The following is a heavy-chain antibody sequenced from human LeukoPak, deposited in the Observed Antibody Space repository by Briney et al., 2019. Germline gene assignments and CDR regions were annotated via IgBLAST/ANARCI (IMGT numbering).Heavy chain of an antibody. CDR1: GGSFSGYY. J-gene: IGHJ4*02. D-gene: IGHD6-13*01. CDR3: ARDTIAAAGTGMDY. V-gene: IGHV4-34*01. Sequence: SETLSLTCAVYGGSFSGYYWSWIRQPPGKELEWIGEINHSGSTNYNPSLKSRVTISVDTSKNQFSLKLSSVTAADTAVYYCARDTIAAAGTGMDYWGQGTLVTVSS. CDR2: INHSGST.